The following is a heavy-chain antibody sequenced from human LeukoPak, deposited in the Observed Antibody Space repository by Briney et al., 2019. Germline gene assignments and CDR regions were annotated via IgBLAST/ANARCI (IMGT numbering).Heavy chain of an antibody. D-gene: IGHD6-6*01. J-gene: IGHJ4*02. CDR1: SRSFNGYY. CDR2: IDHTGST. V-gene: IGHV4-34*01. CDR3: ARSRPRGPDDY. Sequence: SETLSLTCAVYSRSFNGYYWNWIRQSPGKGLEWIGEIDHTGSTNYNPSLKSRVTISVDTSKNQFSLKLTSVTAADTAVYYCARSRPRGPDDYWGQGTLVTVSS.